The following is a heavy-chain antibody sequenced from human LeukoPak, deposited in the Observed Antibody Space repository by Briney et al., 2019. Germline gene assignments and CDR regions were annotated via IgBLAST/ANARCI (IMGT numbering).Heavy chain of an antibody. J-gene: IGHJ4*02. V-gene: IGHV3-21*01. CDR3: VRAVEYYYDSSGYAVDY. Sequence: GGSLRLSCAASGFTFARYSMNWVRQAPGKGLEWVSSISSSSSNIYYADSVTGRFAISRDNAKNSLYLQMNSLRAEDTAVYYCVRAVEYYYDSSGYAVDYWGQGTMVTVSS. CDR1: GFTFARYS. CDR2: ISSSSSNI. D-gene: IGHD3-22*01.